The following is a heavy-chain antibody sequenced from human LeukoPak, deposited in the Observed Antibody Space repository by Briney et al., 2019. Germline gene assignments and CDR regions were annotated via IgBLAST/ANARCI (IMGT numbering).Heavy chain of an antibody. CDR2: IYYSGST. J-gene: IGHJ4*02. CDR1: GGSISSSSYY. CDR3: ARGPNYGDRVDYLDS. D-gene: IGHD4-17*01. V-gene: IGHV4-39*07. Sequence: MASETLSLTCTVSGGSISSSSYYWGWIRQPPGKGLEWIGSIYYSGSTYYNPSLKSRVTISVDTSKNQFSLKLSSVTAADTAVYYCARGPNYGDRVDYLDSWGQGTKVTVSS.